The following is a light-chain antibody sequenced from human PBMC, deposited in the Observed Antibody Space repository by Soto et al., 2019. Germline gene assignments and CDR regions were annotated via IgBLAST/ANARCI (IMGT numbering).Light chain of an antibody. CDR2: GAS. CDR1: QSVSGN. V-gene: IGKV3-15*01. Sequence: ETVMTQSPGTLSVSPGESATLSCRASQSVSGNLAWYQQKPGQVPRLLIYGASTRATGLPARFSGSGSGTEFTLTISSLQSEDFAVYYCHQYNNWPRTFGQGTKVDIK. CDR3: HQYNNWPRT. J-gene: IGKJ1*01.